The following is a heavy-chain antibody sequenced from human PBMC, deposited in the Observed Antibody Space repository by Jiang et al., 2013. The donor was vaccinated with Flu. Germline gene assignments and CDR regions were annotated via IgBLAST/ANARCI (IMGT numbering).Heavy chain of an antibody. Sequence: PGLVKPSETLSLTCTVSGGSVSSGSYYWSWIRQPPGKGLEWIGYIYYSGSTNYNPSLKSRVTISVDTSKNQFSLKLSSVTAADTAVYYCARDWTAARGWFDPWGQGTLVTVSS. V-gene: IGHV4-61*01. CDR3: ARDWTAARGWFDP. CDR2: IYYSGST. D-gene: IGHD6-6*01. CDR1: GGSVSSGSYY. J-gene: IGHJ5*02.